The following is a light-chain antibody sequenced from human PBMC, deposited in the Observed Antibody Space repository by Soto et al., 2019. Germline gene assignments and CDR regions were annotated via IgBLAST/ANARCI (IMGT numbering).Light chain of an antibody. Sequence: IVLTQSPGTLSLSPGETATLSCRASQSLRSSYVAWYQQRAGQAPRLLIYGGSSRATGFPDKFSGSGAGTDFTLTISILDPEDSAVYYCHCQEFPTSRVYTFGQGTRLEIK. V-gene: IGKV3-20*01. CDR2: GGS. J-gene: IGKJ2*01. CDR1: QSLRSSY. CDR3: HCQEFPTSRVYT.